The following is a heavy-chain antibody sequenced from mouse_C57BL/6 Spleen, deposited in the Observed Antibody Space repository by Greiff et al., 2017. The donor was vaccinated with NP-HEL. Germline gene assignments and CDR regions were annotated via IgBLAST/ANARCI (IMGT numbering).Heavy chain of an antibody. CDR2: IDPNSGGT. CDR3: ARKYYGSSYYAMDY. CDR1: GYTFTSYW. J-gene: IGHJ4*01. D-gene: IGHD1-1*01. Sequence: QVHVKQPGAELVKPGASVKLSCKASGYTFTSYWMHWVKQRPGRGLEWIGRIDPNSGGTKYNEKFKSKATLTVDKPSSTAYMQLSSLTSEDSAVYYCARKYYGSSYYAMDYWGQGTSVTVSS. V-gene: IGHV1-72*01.